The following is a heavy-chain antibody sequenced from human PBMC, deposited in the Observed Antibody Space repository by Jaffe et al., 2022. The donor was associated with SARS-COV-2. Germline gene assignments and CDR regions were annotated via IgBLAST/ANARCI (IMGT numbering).Heavy chain of an antibody. Sequence: QVQLQQWGAGLLKPSETLSLTCAVYGGSFSGYYWSWIRQPPGKGLEWIGEINHSGSTNYNPSLKSRVTISVDTSKNQFSLKLSSVTAADTAVYYCARAFGRPDCSGGSCYSNYYYYGMDVWGQGTTVTVSS. CDR3: ARAFGRPDCSGGSCYSNYYYYGMDV. CDR1: GGSFSGYY. J-gene: IGHJ6*02. D-gene: IGHD2-15*01. CDR2: INHSGST. V-gene: IGHV4-34*01.